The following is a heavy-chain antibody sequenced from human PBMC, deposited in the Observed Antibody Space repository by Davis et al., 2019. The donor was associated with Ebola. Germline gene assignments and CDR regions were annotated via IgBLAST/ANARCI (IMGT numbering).Heavy chain of an antibody. Sequence: MPSETLSLTCAVSGGSISSSNWWSWVRQPPGKGLEWIGEIYHSGSTNYNPSLKSRVTISVDTSKNQFSLKLSSVTAADTAVYYCARIPLAVYDFRLRPNAFDIWGQGTMVTVSS. V-gene: IGHV4-4*02. D-gene: IGHD3-3*01. J-gene: IGHJ3*02. CDR1: GGSISSSNW. CDR3: ARIPLAVYDFRLRPNAFDI. CDR2: IYHSGST.